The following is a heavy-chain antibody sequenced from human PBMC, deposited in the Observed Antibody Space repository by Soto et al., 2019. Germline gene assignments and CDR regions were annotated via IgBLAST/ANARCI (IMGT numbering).Heavy chain of an antibody. CDR3: ARETSSPGPRHCWRGYYDYYYGRDV. Sequence: PGRSLRLSCAASGFTIDDNAMHWVRPSPGKGREWGFGTSWDSGSIAYADSVKGRFTIYRDNATNSLYLQMNSLRAEDTSVYYCARETSSPGPRHCWRGYYDYYYGRDVGGQGTTVTV. V-gene: IGHV3-9*01. J-gene: IGHJ6*02. CDR1: GFTIDDNA. D-gene: IGHD3-3*02. CDR2: TSWDSGSI.